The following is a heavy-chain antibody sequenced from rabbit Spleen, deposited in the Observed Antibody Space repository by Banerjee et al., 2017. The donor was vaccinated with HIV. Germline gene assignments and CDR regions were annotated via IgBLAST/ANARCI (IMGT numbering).Heavy chain of an antibody. D-gene: IGHD1-1*01. V-gene: IGHV1S45*01. J-gene: IGHJ4*01. CDR1: GFSFSDRDV. CDR3: ARDLTSVICWNFNL. CDR2: INTYTDKG. Sequence: QEQLVESGGGLVKPEGSLTLTCTASGFSFSDRDVMCWVRQAPGKGLEWIACINTYTDKGVYATWAKGRFTISRTSSTTMTLQMTSLTAADAATYFGARDLTSVICWNFNLWGPGTLVTVS.